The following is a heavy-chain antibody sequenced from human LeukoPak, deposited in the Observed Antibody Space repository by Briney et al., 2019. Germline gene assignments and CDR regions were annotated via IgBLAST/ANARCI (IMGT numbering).Heavy chain of an antibody. V-gene: IGHV3-30-3*02. CDR3: ARSLVGATVFDY. J-gene: IGHJ4*02. CDR2: ISYDGNNK. CDR1: GFTFSSYA. D-gene: IGHD1-26*01. Sequence: GGSLRLSCAASGFTFSSYAMHWVRQAPGKGLEGVAVISYDGNNKYYADSVKGRFTISRDNSKNTLDLQMNSLRAEDTAVYYCARSLVGATVFDYWGQGTLVTVSS.